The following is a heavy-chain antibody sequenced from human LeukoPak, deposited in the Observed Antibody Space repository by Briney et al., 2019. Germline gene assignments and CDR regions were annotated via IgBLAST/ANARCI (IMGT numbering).Heavy chain of an antibody. CDR1: GFTVNSNY. Sequence: GGSLRLSCAASGFTVNSNYMSWVRQAPGKGLEWVSVIYSGGSTYYADSVKGRFTISRDNAKNSLYLQMNSLRAEDTALYYCARDSREAGYGLGYWGQGTLVTVSS. CDR2: IYSGGST. D-gene: IGHD5-18*01. V-gene: IGHV3-53*01. J-gene: IGHJ4*02. CDR3: ARDSREAGYGLGY.